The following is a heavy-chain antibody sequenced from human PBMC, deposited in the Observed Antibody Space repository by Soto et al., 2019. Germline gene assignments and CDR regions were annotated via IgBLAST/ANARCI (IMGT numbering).Heavy chain of an antibody. D-gene: IGHD6-13*01. CDR3: ARGRWAAAGPILYYYYGMDV. V-gene: IGHV4-31*03. CDR2: IYYSGST. CDR1: GGSISSGGYY. Sequence: SETLSLTCTVSGGSISSGGYYWSWIRQHPGKGLEWIGYIYYSGSTYYNPSLKSRVTISVDTSKNQFSLKLSSVTAADTAVYYCARGRWAAAGPILYYYYGMDVWGQGTTVTVSS. J-gene: IGHJ6*02.